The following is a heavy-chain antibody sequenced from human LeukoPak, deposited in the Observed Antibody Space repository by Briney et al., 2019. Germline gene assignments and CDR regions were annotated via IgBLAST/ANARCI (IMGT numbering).Heavy chain of an antibody. CDR1: GGSFTGYY. CDR3: ARRDDTAGSEY. J-gene: IGHJ4*02. V-gene: IGHV4-34*01. Sequence: SETLSLTCAVYGGSFTGYYWSWIRQPPGKGLEWIGEISHRGSTYHNPSLKSRVTISVDTSKNQFSLKLSSVTAADTAVYYCARRDDTAGSEYWGQGTLVTVSS. D-gene: IGHD5-18*01. CDR2: ISHRGST.